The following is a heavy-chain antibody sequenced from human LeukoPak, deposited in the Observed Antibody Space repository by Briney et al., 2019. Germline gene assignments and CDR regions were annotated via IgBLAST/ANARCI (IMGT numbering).Heavy chain of an antibody. V-gene: IGHV3-23*01. Sequence: GGSLRLSCAASGLTFSNYGMSWGRQAPGKGLKWVSSITNSGGDTSYADSVKGRFTISRDNSKNTLYLQMNSLRAEDTAVYYCAKDKTSCSGGTCYGAPDFWGQGTLVTVSS. CDR3: AKDKTSCSGGTCYGAPDF. J-gene: IGHJ4*02. D-gene: IGHD2-15*01. CDR2: ITNSGGDT. CDR1: GLTFSNYG.